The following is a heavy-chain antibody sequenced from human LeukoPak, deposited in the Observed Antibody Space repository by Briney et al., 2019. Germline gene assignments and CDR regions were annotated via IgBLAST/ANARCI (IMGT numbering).Heavy chain of an antibody. V-gene: IGHV1-18*01. CDR3: ASGAVAGAFDI. D-gene: IGHD6-19*01. CDR1: GYTFTRYG. CDR2: ISANNGNT. J-gene: IGHJ3*02. Sequence: ASVKVSCKASGYTFTRYGIIWVRQAPGQGLEWMGWISANNGNTNYAQKLQGRVTMTTDTSTSTAYMELRSLRSEDTAVYYCASGAVAGAFDIWGQGTMVTVSS.